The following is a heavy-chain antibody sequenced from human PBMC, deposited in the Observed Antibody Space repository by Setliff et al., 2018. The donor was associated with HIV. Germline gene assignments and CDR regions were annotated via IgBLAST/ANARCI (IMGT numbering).Heavy chain of an antibody. D-gene: IGHD3-22*01. CDR3: ARLYDYYGNRLDY. CDR2: MHHSGST. CDR1: GDSITSNSYY. J-gene: IGHJ4*02. V-gene: IGHV4-39*01. Sequence: SETLSLTCTVSGDSITSNSYYWGWIRQSPGKGLEWIGTMHHSGSTYYNPSLKSRVAIFIDTSKNQFSLRLSSVTAADTAVYYCARLYDYYGNRLDYWGQGAQVTVSS.